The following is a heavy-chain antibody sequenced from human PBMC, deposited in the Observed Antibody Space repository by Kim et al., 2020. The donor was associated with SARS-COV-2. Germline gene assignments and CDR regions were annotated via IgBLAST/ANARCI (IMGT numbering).Heavy chain of an antibody. V-gene: IGHV3-23*01. CDR1: GFTFSTYA. CDR3: ASGSSSGWFPGYCYY. Sequence: GGSLRLSCAASGFTFSTYAMTWVRQAPGKGLEWVSAISASGSSTFYADSVKGRFTISRDNSKNTLYLQMNSLIAEDAAIYFCASGSSSGWFPGYCYYWG. CDR2: ISASGSST. J-gene: IGHJ4*03. D-gene: IGHD6-19*01.